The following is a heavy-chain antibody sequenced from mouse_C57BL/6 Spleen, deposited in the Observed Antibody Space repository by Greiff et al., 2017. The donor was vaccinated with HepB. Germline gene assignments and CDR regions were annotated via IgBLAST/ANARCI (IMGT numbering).Heavy chain of an antibody. CDR1: GYTFTDYN. V-gene: IGHV1-18*01. Sequence: EVQGVESGPELVKPGASVKIPCKASGYTFTDYNMDWVKQSHGKSLEWIGDINPNNGGTIYNQKFKGKATLTVDKSSSTAYMELRSLTSEDTAVYYCARRRSNYPFAYWGQGTLVTVSA. J-gene: IGHJ3*01. CDR3: ARRRSNYPFAY. CDR2: INPNNGGT. D-gene: IGHD2-5*01.